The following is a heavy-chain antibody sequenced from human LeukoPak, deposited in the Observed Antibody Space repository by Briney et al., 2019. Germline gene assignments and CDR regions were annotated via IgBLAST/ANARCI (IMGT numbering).Heavy chain of an antibody. Sequence: GGSLRLSCAASGFTFSNYGMHWVRQAPGKGLEWVAVIWYDGNNKYYGDSVKGRFTISRDNSKNTLYLQMNSLRAEDTAVYYCARSYGDYDSYYYYGMDVWGQGTTVTVSS. D-gene: IGHD4-17*01. CDR2: IWYDGNNK. CDR3: ARSYGDYDSYYYYGMDV. CDR1: GFTFSNYG. J-gene: IGHJ6*02. V-gene: IGHV3-33*01.